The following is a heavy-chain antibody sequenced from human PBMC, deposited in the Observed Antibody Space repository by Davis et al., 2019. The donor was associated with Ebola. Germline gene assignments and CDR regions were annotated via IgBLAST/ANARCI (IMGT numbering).Heavy chain of an antibody. CDR2: VTSSGGGT. V-gene: IGHV3-23*01. D-gene: IGHD6-19*01. J-gene: IGHJ6*02. CDR3: AKGGSGWPSDYYYGMDV. CDR1: GFTFSSYA. Sequence: GGSLRLSCAASGFTFSSYAMSWVRQAPGKGLEWVSAVTSSGGGTYYADSVKGRFTISRDNSKNTLYLQMNSLRVEDTAVYYCAKGGSGWPSDYYYGMDVWGQGTTVTVSS.